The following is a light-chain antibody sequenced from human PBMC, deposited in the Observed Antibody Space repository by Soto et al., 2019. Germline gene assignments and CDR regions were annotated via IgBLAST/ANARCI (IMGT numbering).Light chain of an antibody. V-gene: IGKV1-9*01. CDR3: QQFNDYPIT. CDR2: AAS. CDR1: QGITSY. J-gene: IGKJ5*01. Sequence: DIPLTQSPSFLSASEGDRVTITCRASQGITSYLAWYQQKPGKAPKLLMYAASTLQRGVPSRFSGSGSGTEFTLAISSLQPEDFATYYCQQFNDYPITFGQGTRLEIK.